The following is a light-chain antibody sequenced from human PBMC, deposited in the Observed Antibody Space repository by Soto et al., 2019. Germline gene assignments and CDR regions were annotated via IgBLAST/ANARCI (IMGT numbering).Light chain of an antibody. V-gene: IGLV2-14*01. Sequence: QSVLTQPASVSGSPGQSITISCTGTSSDVGGYNYVSWYQQHPGKAPKLMIYEVSNRPSGVSNRFSGSKSVNTSSLTISGIQAEDGADYYCRSYTSSSTRVFGGGPKLTVL. CDR1: SSDVGGYNY. J-gene: IGLJ3*02. CDR2: EVS. CDR3: RSYTSSSTRV.